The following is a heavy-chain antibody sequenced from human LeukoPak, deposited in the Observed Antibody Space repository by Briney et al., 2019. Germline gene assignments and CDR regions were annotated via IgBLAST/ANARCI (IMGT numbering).Heavy chain of an antibody. D-gene: IGHD2-2*01. J-gene: IGHJ4*02. V-gene: IGHV3-74*01. Sequence: PGGSLRLSCAASGNYWMHWVRQAPGKGLVWVSHINSDGSWTGYADSVKGPFTISKDNAKNTVYLQMNNLRAEDTAVYYCVSFYETYWGRGTLVTVSS. CDR3: VSFYETY. CDR2: INSDGSWT. CDR1: GNYW.